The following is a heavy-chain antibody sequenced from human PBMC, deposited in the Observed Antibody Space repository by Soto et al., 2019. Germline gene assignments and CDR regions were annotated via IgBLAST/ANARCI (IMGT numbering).Heavy chain of an antibody. Sequence: KPSETLSLTCTVSGGSISSYYWSWIRQPPGKGLEWIGYIYCSGSTNYNPSLKSRVTISVDTSKNQFSLKLSSVTAADTAVYYCARVKHYYYDSSGYAFDYWGQGTLVTVSS. V-gene: IGHV4-59*01. D-gene: IGHD3-22*01. CDR1: GGSISSYY. CDR3: ARVKHYYYDSSGYAFDY. CDR2: IYCSGST. J-gene: IGHJ4*02.